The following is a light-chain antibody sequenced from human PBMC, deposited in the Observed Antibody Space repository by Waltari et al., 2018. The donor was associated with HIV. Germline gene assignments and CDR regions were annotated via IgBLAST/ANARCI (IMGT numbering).Light chain of an antibody. J-gene: IGLJ2*01. CDR2: DVS. Sequence: QSALTQPASVSGSPGQSITISCTGTRSDVGGSNYVSWSQQHPGKAPKLMIYDVSYRPSGVSNRFSGSKSGNTASLTISGLQAEDEADYYCSSYTSSSTLYVVFGGGTKLTVL. CDR3: SSYTSSSTLYVV. V-gene: IGLV2-14*01. CDR1: RSDVGGSNY.